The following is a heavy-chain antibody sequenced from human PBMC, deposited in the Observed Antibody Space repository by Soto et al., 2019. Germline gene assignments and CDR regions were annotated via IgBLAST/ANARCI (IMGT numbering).Heavy chain of an antibody. J-gene: IGHJ3*02. D-gene: IGHD3-10*01. V-gene: IGHV1-46*01. CDR1: VYTFTIYY. Sequence: ASLKVSCKSSVYTFTIYYMHWVRQAPGQGLEWMGIINPSGGSTSYAQELQGRVTMTRDTSTSTVYMELSSLRSEDTAVYYCYGSGRYYNTGAFDIWGQGTMVTVSS. CDR2: INPSGGST. CDR3: YGSGRYYNTGAFDI.